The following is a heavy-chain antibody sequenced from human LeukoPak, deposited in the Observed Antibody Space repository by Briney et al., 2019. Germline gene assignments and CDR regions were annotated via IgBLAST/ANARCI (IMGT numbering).Heavy chain of an antibody. CDR2: ISVTGSST. V-gene: IGHV3-23*01. D-gene: IGHD2-21*02. CDR1: GFTFSSYW. J-gene: IGHJ4*02. Sequence: GGSLRLSCAASGFTFSSYWMSWVRQAPGQGPGWVSTISVTGSSTYYADSVKGRFTTSRDNSKNTLYLQMNGLRVEDTAVYYCAKTLRSGDWYFDYWGQGTLVTVSS. CDR3: AKTLRSGDWYFDY.